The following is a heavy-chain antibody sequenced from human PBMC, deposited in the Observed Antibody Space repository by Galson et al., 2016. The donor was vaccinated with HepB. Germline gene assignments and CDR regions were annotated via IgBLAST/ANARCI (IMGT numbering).Heavy chain of an antibody. V-gene: IGHV3-21*01. Sequence: SLRLSCAASGFSFSTYTMTWVRQAPGKGLEWVSTITSSSGYIYYADSVKGRFTISRDNAKNSLYLQMNSLRAEDAALYYCARDQEGYSSSWFYTGIRDYDYSYYGMDVWGQGTTVTVSS. J-gene: IGHJ6*02. CDR3: ARDQEGYSSSWFYTGIRDYDYSYYGMDV. CDR1: GFSFSTYT. CDR2: ITSSSGYI. D-gene: IGHD6-13*01.